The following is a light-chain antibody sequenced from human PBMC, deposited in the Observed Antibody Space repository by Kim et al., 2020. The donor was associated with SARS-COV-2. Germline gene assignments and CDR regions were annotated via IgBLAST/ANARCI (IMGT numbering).Light chain of an antibody. J-gene: IGKJ4*01. CDR3: QQYYDWPLT. CDR1: QSLRTS. Sequence: CVSPGDGSTAPCRASQSLRTSLAGYQQKAAQAPSLPMRGASTRATGIPAKFSGSGSGTEFTLPISSLQSEDFAVYYCQQYYDWPLTFGGGTKVEI. CDR2: GAS. V-gene: IGKV3-15*01.